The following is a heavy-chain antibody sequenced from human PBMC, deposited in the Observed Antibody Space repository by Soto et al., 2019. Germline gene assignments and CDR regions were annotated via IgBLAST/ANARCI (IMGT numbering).Heavy chain of an antibody. CDR1: GFSLRTTGMC. J-gene: IGHJ5*02. CDR2: IDWDGDT. Sequence: SGPTLVNPTQTLTLTCSFSGFSLRTTGMCVSWVRQSPGKALEWLALIDWDGDTYYNTSLRSRLTISKDTSKDQVVLSITNVAPDDSANYYCERVQPQEGLDPWGRGTQVTVYS. V-gene: IGHV2-70*20. CDR3: ERVQPQEGLDP.